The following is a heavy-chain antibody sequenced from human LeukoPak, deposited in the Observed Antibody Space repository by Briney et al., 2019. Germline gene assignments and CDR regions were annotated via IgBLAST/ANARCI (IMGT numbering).Heavy chain of an antibody. CDR3: ARGLWFGELLYDYFDS. J-gene: IGHJ4*02. CDR1: GGSIRTHY. Sequence: PSETLSLTCTVSGGSIRTHYWSWLRQSPGKEVEWIGYIYYSGSTNFNPSLKSRVTISVDRSQNKFSLNMTSVTAADTAVYYCARGLWFGELLYDYFDSWGQGTLVTVYS. D-gene: IGHD3-10*01. V-gene: IGHV4-59*11. CDR2: IYYSGST.